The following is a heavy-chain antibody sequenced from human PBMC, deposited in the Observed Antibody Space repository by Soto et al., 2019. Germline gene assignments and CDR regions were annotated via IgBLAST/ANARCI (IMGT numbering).Heavy chain of an antibody. J-gene: IGHJ6*02. D-gene: IGHD6-19*01. CDR1: GFSLSTSGVG. CDR3: ARGSGWSPYYYYGMAV. CDR2: IYWDDDK. V-gene: IGHV2-5*02. Sequence: KESGPTLVKPTQTLTLTCTFSGFSLSTSGVGVGWIRQPPGKALEWLALIYWDDDKRYSPSLKSRLTITKDTSKNQVVLTMTNMDPVDTATYYCARGSGWSPYYYYGMAVWGQGTTVTVSS.